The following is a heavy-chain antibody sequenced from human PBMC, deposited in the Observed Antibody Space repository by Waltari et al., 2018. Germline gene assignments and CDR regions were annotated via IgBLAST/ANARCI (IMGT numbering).Heavy chain of an antibody. J-gene: IGHJ4*02. CDR3: ARAPYVDFDY. CDR2: IYHSGST. Sequence: QVQLQESGPGLVKPSETLSLTCAVSGYSISSGYYWGWIRQPPGKGLEWIGNIYHSGSTHYNPSLKSRVTMTRNTSISTAYMELSSLRSEDTAVYYCARAPYVDFDYWGQGTLVTVSS. CDR1: GYSISSGYY. D-gene: IGHD3-10*02. V-gene: IGHV4-38-2*01.